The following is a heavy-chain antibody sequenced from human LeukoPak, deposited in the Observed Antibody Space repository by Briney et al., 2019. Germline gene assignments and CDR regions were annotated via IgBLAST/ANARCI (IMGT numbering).Heavy chain of an antibody. CDR2: VNRDGSET. V-gene: IGHV3-7*03. CDR3: ARNNGMDV. Sequence: PGGSLRLSCVASGFTFTNYWMNWVRQTPGKGLEWVANVNRDGSETYYLDSVKGRFTISKDNAKNSLYLQMNSLRAEDTALYHCARNNGMDVWGQGTTVIVSS. J-gene: IGHJ6*02. CDR1: GFTFTNYW.